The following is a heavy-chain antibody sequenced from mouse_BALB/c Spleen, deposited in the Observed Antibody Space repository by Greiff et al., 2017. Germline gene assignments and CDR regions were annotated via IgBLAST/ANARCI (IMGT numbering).Heavy chain of an antibody. V-gene: IGHV5-12-2*01. J-gene: IGHJ4*01. CDR1: GFTFSSYT. Sequence: EVNVVESGGGLVQPGGSLKLSCAASGFTFSSYTMSWVRQTPEKRLEWVAYISNGGGSTYYPDTVKGRFTISRDNAKNTLYLQMSSLKSEDTAMYYCARPFMDYWGQGTSVTVSS. CDR3: ARPFMDY. CDR2: ISNGGGST.